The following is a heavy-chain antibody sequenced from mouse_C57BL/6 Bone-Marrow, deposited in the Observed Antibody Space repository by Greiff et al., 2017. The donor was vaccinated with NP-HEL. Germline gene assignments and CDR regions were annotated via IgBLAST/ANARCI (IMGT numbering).Heavy chain of an antibody. J-gene: IGHJ3*01. V-gene: IGHV1-54*01. CDR3: TYYDYAFAY. Sequence: QVQLKQSGAELVRLGTSVKVSCKASGYAFTNYLIEWVKQRPGQGLERIGVINPGSGGTNYNEKFKGKATLTADKSSSTAYMQLSSLTSEDSAVYFCTYYDYAFAYWGQGTLVTVSA. CDR2: INPGSGGT. CDR1: GYAFTNYL. D-gene: IGHD2-4*01.